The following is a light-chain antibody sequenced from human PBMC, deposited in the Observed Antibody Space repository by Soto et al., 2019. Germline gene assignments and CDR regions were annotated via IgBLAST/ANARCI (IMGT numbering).Light chain of an antibody. J-gene: IGKJ1*01. CDR3: QQSYSTLSWT. CDR2: AAS. Sequence: DIQMTQSPSSLSASLGDRVTITCRASQSISSYLNWYQQKPGKAPKLLIYAASSLQSGVPSRFSGSGSGTDFTLTISSLQPEDFATYYGQQSYSTLSWTFGQGTKVEIK. CDR1: QSISSY. V-gene: IGKV1-39*01.